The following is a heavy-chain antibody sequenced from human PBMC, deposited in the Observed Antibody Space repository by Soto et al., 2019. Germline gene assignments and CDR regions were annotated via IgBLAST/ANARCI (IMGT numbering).Heavy chain of an antibody. V-gene: IGHV1-2*04. J-gene: IGHJ3*02. CDR2: INPNSGGT. CDR3: ARGYCSSTSCSRGAFDI. CDR1: GYTFTGYY. Sequence: ASVKVSCKASGYTFTGYYIHWVRQAPGQGLEWMGWINPNSGGTNYAQKFQGWVTMTRDTSISTAYMELSRLRSDDTAVYYCARGYCSSTSCSRGAFDIWGQGTMVTVSS. D-gene: IGHD2-2*01.